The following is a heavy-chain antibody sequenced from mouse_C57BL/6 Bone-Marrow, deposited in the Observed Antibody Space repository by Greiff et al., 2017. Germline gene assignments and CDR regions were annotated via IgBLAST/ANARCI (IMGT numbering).Heavy chain of an antibody. V-gene: IGHV1-64*01. CDR3: ARRGLRPYYFDY. J-gene: IGHJ2*01. CDR1: GYTFTSYW. CDR2: IHPNSGST. Sequence: VQLQQPGAELVKPGASVKLSCKASGYTFTSYWMHWVKQRPGQGLEWIGMIHPNSGSTNYNEKFKSKATLTVDKPSSTAYMQLSSLTSEDSAVYYCARRGLRPYYFDYWGQGTTLTVSS. D-gene: IGHD2-2*01.